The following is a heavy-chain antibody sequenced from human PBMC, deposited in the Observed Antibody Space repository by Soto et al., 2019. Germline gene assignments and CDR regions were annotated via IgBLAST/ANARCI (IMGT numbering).Heavy chain of an antibody. V-gene: IGHV3-30*18. J-gene: IGHJ6*02. D-gene: IGHD2-2*02. CDR2: ISYDGSNN. CDR1: GFTFSSYG. Sequence: GGSLRLSCAASGFTFSSYGMHWVRQAPGRWLEWVAVISYDGSNNYYADSVKGRFTISRDNSKNTLYLQMNSLRAEDTAVYYCAKEARTPAAIGEYYHYYGIDVWGQGXTVTVYS. CDR3: AKEARTPAAIGEYYHYYGIDV.